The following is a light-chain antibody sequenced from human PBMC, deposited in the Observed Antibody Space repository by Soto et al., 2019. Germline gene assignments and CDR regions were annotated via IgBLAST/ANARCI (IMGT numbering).Light chain of an antibody. Sequence: ALTQPASLSGAPGKAITISCTGTNSEIGSYNLVSWYQHHPGKVPKLMIYEVNKRPSGFSNRFSGSKSGNTASLTISGLQAEDEADYYCCSYAGTSYVFGTGTKSPS. V-gene: IGLV2-23*02. J-gene: IGLJ1*01. CDR1: NSEIGSYNL. CDR3: CSYAGTSYV. CDR2: EVN.